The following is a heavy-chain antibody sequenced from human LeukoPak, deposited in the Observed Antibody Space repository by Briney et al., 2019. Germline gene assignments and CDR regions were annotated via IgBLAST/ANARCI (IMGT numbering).Heavy chain of an antibody. V-gene: IGHV4-34*01. D-gene: IGHD5-24*01. CDR2: IYYSGST. CDR1: GGSFSGYY. J-gene: IGHJ4*02. CDR3: ARRGGRWLQSSYYFDY. Sequence: SETLSLTCAVYGGSFSGYYWSWIRQPPGKGLEWIGSIYYSGSTYYNPSLKSRVTISVDTSKNQFSLKLSSVTAADTAVYYCARRGGRWLQSSYYFDYWGQGTLVTVSS.